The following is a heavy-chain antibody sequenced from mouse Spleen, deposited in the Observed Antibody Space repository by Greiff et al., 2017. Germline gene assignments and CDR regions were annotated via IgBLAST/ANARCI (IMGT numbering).Heavy chain of an antibody. J-gene: IGHJ4*01. CDR3: ARHGGNSYYYAMDY. V-gene: IGHV2-6-1*01. Sequence: VQGVESGPGLVAPSQSLSITCTISGFSLTSYGVHWVRQPPGKGLEWLVVIWSDGSTTYNSALKSRLSISKDNSKSQVFLKMNSLQTDDTAMYYCARHGGNSYYYAMDYWGQGTSVTVSS. CDR1: GFSLTSYG. CDR2: IWSDGST. D-gene: IGHD2-1*01.